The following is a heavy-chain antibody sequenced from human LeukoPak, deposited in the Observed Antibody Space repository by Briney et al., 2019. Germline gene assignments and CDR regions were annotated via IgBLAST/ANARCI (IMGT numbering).Heavy chain of an antibody. CDR3: ARVGSGSVYYFDY. V-gene: IGHV4-39*07. J-gene: IGHJ4*02. D-gene: IGHD6-19*01. CDR1: GGSISSSSYY. Sequence: PSETLSLTCTVSGGSISSSSYYWGWIRQPPGKGLEWIGSIYYSGSTYYNPSLKSRVTISVDTSKNQFSLQLNSVTPEDTAVYYCARVGSGSVYYFDYWGQGTLVTVSS. CDR2: IYYSGST.